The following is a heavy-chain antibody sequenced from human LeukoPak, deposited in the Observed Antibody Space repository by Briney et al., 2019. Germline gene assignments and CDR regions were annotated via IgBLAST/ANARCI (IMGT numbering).Heavy chain of an antibody. CDR2: IWYDGSNK. V-gene: IGHV3-30*02. CDR1: GFTFSSYG. J-gene: IGHJ5*02. Sequence: PGGSLRLSCAASGFTFSSYGMHWVRQAPGKGLEWVAVIWYDGSNKYYADSVKGRFTISRDNSKNTLYLQMNSLRAEDTAVYYCAKTRIYCSGGSCGWFDPWGQGTLVTVSS. CDR3: AKTRIYCSGGSCGWFDP. D-gene: IGHD2-15*01.